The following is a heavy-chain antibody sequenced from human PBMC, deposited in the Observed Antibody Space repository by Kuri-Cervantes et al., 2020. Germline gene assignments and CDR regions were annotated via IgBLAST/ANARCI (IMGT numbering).Heavy chain of an antibody. CDR1: GFTFDDYG. CDR2: ISGSGGST. D-gene: IGHD1-26*01. CDR3: AKDFWVGATGGGFDI. J-gene: IGHJ3*02. V-gene: IGHV3-23*01. Sequence: GGSLRLSCAASGFTFDDYGMSWVRQAPGKGLEWVSVISGSGGSTYYADSVKGRFTISRDNFKNTLDLQMNSLRAEDTAVYYCAKDFWVGATGGGFDIWGQGTMVTVSS.